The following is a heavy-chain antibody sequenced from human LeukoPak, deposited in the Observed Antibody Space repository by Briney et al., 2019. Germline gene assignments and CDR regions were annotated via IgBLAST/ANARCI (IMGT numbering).Heavy chain of an antibody. Sequence: GGSLRLSCAASGFTFSSYSMNWVRQAPGKGLEWVSYISSSSSTIYYADSVKGRFTISRDNAKNSLYLQMNSLRAEDTAVYYCARVVSTYYFDNWGQGTLVTVSS. CDR1: GFTFSSYS. J-gene: IGHJ4*02. V-gene: IGHV3-48*04. CDR3: ARVVSTYYFDN. D-gene: IGHD2-15*01. CDR2: ISSSSSTI.